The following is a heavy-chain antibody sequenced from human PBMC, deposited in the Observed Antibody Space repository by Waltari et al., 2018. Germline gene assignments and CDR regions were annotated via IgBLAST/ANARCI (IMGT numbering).Heavy chain of an antibody. CDR1: GIPFRYYR. CDR3: ASPSLGSGSYWAFDI. J-gene: IGHJ3*02. D-gene: IGHD3-10*01. Sequence: EVQLVEAGGGLVQPGGSLRLACAASGIPFRYYRLHWVRQAPGRGLEWVLYIGTTSSSISYADSVKGRFTISRDNAKNSLYLQMNSLRDEDTAVYYCASPSLGSGSYWAFDIWGQGTMVTVSS. V-gene: IGHV3-48*02. CDR2: IGTTSSSI.